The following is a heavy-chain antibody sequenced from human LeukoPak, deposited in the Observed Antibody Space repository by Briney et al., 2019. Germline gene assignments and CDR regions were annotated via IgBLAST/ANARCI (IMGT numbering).Heavy chain of an antibody. V-gene: IGHV3-30-3*01. Sequence: GGSLRLSCAASGFTFSSYAMHWVRQAPGKGLEWVAVISYDGSNKYYADSVKGRFTISRDNSKNTLYLQMNSLRAEDTAVYYCAKAKYCSGGSCYSWSSSWFDPWGQGTLVTVSS. CDR1: GFTFSSYA. D-gene: IGHD2-15*01. CDR3: AKAKYCSGGSCYSWSSSWFDP. J-gene: IGHJ5*02. CDR2: ISYDGSNK.